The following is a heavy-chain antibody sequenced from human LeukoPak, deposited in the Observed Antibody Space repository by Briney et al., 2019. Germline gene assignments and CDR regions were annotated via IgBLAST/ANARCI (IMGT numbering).Heavy chain of an antibody. CDR3: ASSSYDYVRGSYHREGYYFDY. D-gene: IGHD3-16*02. CDR1: GGSFSGYY. J-gene: IGHJ4*02. CDR2: INHSGST. V-gene: IGHV4-34*01. Sequence: SETLSLTCAVSGGSFSGYYWSWIRQPPGKGLEWIGEINHSGSTNYNPPMNSRVTISVDTPKNHFSLMLSTVPAADTGVYYCASSSYDYVRGSYHREGYYFDYWGQGTLVTVSS.